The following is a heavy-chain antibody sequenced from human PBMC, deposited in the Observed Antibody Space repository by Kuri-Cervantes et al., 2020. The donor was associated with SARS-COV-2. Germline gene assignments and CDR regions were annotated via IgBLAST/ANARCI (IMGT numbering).Heavy chain of an antibody. CDR2: IKQDDTEY. Sequence: GGSLRLSCAASGFSFSTYGMNWVRQAPGKGLEWVANIKQDDTEYYYVDSVRGRFTISRDNAKNSMYLQMNSLRAEDTAIYYCVRGTGDYSRARGFFVYWGQGTPVTVSS. D-gene: IGHD4-11*01. CDR3: VRGTGDYSRARGFFVY. V-gene: IGHV3-7*03. J-gene: IGHJ4*02. CDR1: GFSFSTYG.